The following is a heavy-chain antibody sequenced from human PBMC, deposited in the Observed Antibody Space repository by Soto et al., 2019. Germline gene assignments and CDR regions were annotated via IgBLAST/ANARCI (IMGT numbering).Heavy chain of an antibody. CDR3: ARDAWAARIPYNWFDP. CDR1: GFTFSSYA. CDR2: ISYDGSNK. Sequence: QVQLVESGGGVVQPGRSLRLSCAASGFTFSSYAMHWVRQAPGKGLEWVAVISYDGSNKYYADSVKGRFTISRENSKNTLYLQINSLRAEDTAVYYCARDAWAARIPYNWFDPWGQGTLVTVSS. V-gene: IGHV3-30-3*01. J-gene: IGHJ5*02. D-gene: IGHD6-6*01.